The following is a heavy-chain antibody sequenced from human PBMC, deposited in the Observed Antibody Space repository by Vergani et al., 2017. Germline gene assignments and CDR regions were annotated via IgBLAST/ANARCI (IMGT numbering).Heavy chain of an antibody. D-gene: IGHD2-15*01. V-gene: IGHV4-61*02. J-gene: IGHJ4*02. CDR2: FHTGGTT. Sequence: QVKLQESGPGLLKPSQTLSLTCTVSGESIRSGSHYWSWIRQPAGKGPELVGHFHTGGTTDLNPSFKSRVSISVDTSKSQFSLKLNSVTVADTAVYYWARSRPYCTSGSCPASWGQRALVTVSS. CDR1: GESIRSGSHY. CDR3: ARSRPYCTSGSCPAS.